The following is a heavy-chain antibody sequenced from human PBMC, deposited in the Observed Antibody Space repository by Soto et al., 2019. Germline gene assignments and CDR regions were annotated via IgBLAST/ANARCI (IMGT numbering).Heavy chain of an antibody. CDR2: FNAGNGNT. Sequence: GASVKVSCKASGYTFTSYGIHWVRQAPGQRLEWTGWFNAGNGNTKYSEKFQGGVTITRDTSASTAYLELSSLRSEDTAVYYCARDPNDSSAYYHHYYYGMDVWGQGTTVTVSS. CDR3: ARDPNDSSAYYHHYYYGMDV. D-gene: IGHD3-22*01. J-gene: IGHJ6*02. V-gene: IGHV1-3*01. CDR1: GYTFTSYG.